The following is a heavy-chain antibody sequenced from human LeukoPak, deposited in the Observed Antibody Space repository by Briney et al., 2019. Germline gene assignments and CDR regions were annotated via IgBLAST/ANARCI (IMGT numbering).Heavy chain of an antibody. J-gene: IGHJ6*02. Sequence: GSLRLSCAASGFTFSSYAMHWVRQAPGKGLEWVAVISYDGSNKYYADSVKGRFTISRDNSKNTLYLQMNSLRAEDTAVYYCAKVKASNWNAYYYGMDVWGQGTTVTVSS. CDR2: ISYDGSNK. V-gene: IGHV3-30-3*01. D-gene: IGHD1-1*01. CDR1: GFTFSSYA. CDR3: AKVKASNWNAYYYGMDV.